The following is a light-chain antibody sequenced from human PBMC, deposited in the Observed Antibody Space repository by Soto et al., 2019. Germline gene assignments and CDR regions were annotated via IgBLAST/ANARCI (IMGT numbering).Light chain of an antibody. CDR1: SSDVGGYNY. CDR3: SSKTSSNTVV. Sequence: QSAVTQPASVSGSPGQSITISCTGTSSDVGGYNYVSWYQQHPGKAPKLMIYDVTNRPSGVSDRFSGSKSGNTASLTISGLQPEDEADYFCSSKTSSNTVVFGGGTQLTVL. V-gene: IGLV2-14*03. CDR2: DVT. J-gene: IGLJ2*01.